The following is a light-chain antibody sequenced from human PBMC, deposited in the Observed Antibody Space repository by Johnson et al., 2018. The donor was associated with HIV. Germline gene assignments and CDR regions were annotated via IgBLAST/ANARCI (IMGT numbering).Light chain of an antibody. CDR2: DNN. V-gene: IGLV1-51*01. CDR3: GTWDSSLSAVP. J-gene: IGLJ1*01. Sequence: QSVLTQPPSVSAAPGQKVTISCSGSSSNIGNNYVSWYQQLPGTAPKLLIYDNNKRPSGIPDRFSGSKSGTSATLDITGLQTGDEGDYYCGTWDSSLSAVPFGTGTKVTVL. CDR1: SSNIGNNY.